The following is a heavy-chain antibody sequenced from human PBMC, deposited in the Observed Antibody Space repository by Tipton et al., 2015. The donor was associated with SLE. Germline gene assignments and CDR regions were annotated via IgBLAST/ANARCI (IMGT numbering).Heavy chain of an antibody. CDR2: IYFSGNT. Sequence: TLSLTCSVSGGSISHFYWSWIRQPPGKGLEWIAYIYFSGNTYYNPFLRSRVTISADTSKNQFSLKLTSVTAADTAVYYCARDPKYWGQGTLVIVSS. J-gene: IGHJ4*02. CDR1: GGSISHFY. V-gene: IGHV4-59*12. CDR3: ARDPKY.